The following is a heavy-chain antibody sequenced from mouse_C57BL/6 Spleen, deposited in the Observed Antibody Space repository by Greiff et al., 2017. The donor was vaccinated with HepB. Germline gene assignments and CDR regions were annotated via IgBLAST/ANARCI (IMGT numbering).Heavy chain of an antibody. CDR1: GFNIKDYY. J-gene: IGHJ2*01. CDR2: IDPEDGET. D-gene: IGHD1-1*01. Sequence: EVHLVESGAELVKPGASVKLSCTASGFNIKDYYMHWVKQRTEQGLEWIGRIDPEDGETKYAPKFQGKATITADTSSNTAYLQLSSLTSEDTAVYYCARCFITTVVAIDYWGRGTTLTVSS. V-gene: IGHV14-2*01. CDR3: ARCFITTVVAIDY.